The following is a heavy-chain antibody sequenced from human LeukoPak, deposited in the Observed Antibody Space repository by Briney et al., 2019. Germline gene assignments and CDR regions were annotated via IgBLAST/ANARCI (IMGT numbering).Heavy chain of an antibody. CDR3: TRAVITFGAAVAKGFDC. D-gene: IGHD3-16*01. V-gene: IGHV4-34*01. Sequence: ASETLSLTCAVYGGSFSGYYWSWIRQPPGKGLEWIGEINHSGSTNYNPSLKSRVTMSLDTSKNQFSLNLSSVTAADTAVYYCTRAVITFGAAVAKGFDCWGQGTLVTVSS. CDR1: GGSFSGYY. J-gene: IGHJ4*02. CDR2: INHSGST.